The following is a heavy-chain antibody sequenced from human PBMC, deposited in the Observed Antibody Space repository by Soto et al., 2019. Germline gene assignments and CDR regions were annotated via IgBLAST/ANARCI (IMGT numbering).Heavy chain of an antibody. V-gene: IGHV3-23*01. D-gene: IGHD3-10*01. Sequence: EVQLLESGGGLVQPGGSLRLSCAASGFTFSSYAMSWVRQAPGKGLEWVSAISGSGGSTYYADSVKGRFTISRDNSKNTLYLQMNSLRAEDTAVYYCAKGAGAKNYGSGSANDYWGQGTLVTVSS. CDR2: ISGSGGST. CDR3: AKGAGAKNYGSGSANDY. J-gene: IGHJ4*02. CDR1: GFTFSSYA.